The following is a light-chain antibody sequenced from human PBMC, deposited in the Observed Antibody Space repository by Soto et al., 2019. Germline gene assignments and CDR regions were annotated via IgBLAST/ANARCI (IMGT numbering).Light chain of an antibody. V-gene: IGLV2-14*03. CDR2: DVS. Sequence: QSALTQPGSVSGSPGQSITISCSGTSSDVGGSNYVSWYQQHPGEAPKLIIYDVSYRPSGVSNRFSGSKSGNTASLTISGLQAEDEAHYFCSSYTSSAPGVLFGGGTKLTVL. J-gene: IGLJ2*01. CDR1: SSDVGGSNY. CDR3: SSYTSSAPGVL.